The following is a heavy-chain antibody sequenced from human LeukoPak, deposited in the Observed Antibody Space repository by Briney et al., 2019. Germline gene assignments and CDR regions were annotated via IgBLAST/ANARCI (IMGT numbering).Heavy chain of an antibody. CDR2: ISVYNGHT. V-gene: IGHV1-18*01. J-gene: IGHJ3*02. Sequence: GSSVKVSCKASGGTFSRYAISWVRQAPGQGLEWMGWISVYNGHTNYAQNLQGRVTMTTDTSTSTAYMELRSLRSDDTAVYYCARGGRWELPRPYAFDIWGQGTMVTVSS. D-gene: IGHD1-26*01. CDR3: ARGGRWELPRPYAFDI. CDR1: GGTFSRYA.